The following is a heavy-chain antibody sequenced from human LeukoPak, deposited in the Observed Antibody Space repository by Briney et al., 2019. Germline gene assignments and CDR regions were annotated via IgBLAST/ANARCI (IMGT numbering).Heavy chain of an antibody. Sequence: SETLSLTCAVYGGSFSGYYWSWIRQPPGKGLEWIGEINHSGSTNYNPSLKSRVTISVDTSKNQFSLKLSSVTAADTAVYYCGRDLGYCSSTSCTDYWGQGTLVTVSS. D-gene: IGHD2-2*01. CDR1: GGSFSGYY. CDR3: GRDLGYCSSTSCTDY. V-gene: IGHV4-34*01. J-gene: IGHJ4*02. CDR2: INHSGST.